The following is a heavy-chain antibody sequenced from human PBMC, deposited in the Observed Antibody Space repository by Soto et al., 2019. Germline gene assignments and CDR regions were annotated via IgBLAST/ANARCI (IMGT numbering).Heavy chain of an antibody. V-gene: IGHV4-34*01. D-gene: IGHD5-12*01. J-gene: IGHJ4*02. CDR1: GVSFSGYY. CDR2: INHSGST. Sequence: SETLSLTCAVYGVSFSGYYWSWIRQPPGKGLEWIGEINHSGSTNYNPSLKSRVTISVDTSKNQFSLKLSSVTAADTAVYYCARGRYSGYDLGRFYYFDYWGQGTLVTVSS. CDR3: ARGRYSGYDLGRFYYFDY.